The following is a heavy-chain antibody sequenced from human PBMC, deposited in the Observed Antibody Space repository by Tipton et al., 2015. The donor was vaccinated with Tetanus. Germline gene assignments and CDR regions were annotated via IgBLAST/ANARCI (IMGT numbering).Heavy chain of an antibody. V-gene: IGHV3-30*14. CDR3: ARMVNWGRYLDS. Sequence: SLRLSCEVSGFIFSSYTMNWVRQAPGKGLDWVAIISFDGTGTNYADSLKGRFTVSRDNSKNTLYLQMNSLTAEDTAVYYCARMVNWGRYLDSWGQGTLVTVSS. J-gene: IGHJ4*02. D-gene: IGHD7-27*01. CDR1: GFIFSSYT. CDR2: ISFDGTGT.